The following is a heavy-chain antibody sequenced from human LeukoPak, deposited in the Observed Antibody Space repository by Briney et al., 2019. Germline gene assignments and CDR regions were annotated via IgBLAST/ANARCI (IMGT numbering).Heavy chain of an antibody. CDR3: ARESPPSYGTQFFDY. V-gene: IGHV1-8*03. D-gene: IGHD5-18*01. CDR2: INPNSGNT. Sequence: GASVKVSCKASGYTFTTYDINWVRQATGQGLEWMGWINPNSGNTGYAQKFQGRVTITTDESTSTAYMELSSLRSEDTAVYYCARESPPSYGTQFFDYWGQGTLVTVSS. CDR1: GYTFTTYD. J-gene: IGHJ4*02.